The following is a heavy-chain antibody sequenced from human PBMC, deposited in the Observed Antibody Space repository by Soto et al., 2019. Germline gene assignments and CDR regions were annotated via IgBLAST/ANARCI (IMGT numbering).Heavy chain of an antibody. V-gene: IGHV3-74*03. CDR1: GFTFSSYW. CDR3: AGSVEGHFDY. CDR2: INSDGSSI. J-gene: IGHJ4*02. D-gene: IGHD6-19*01. Sequence: GGSLRLSCAASGFTFSSYWMFWVRQAPGKGLVWVSHINSDGSSITYADSVKGRFTISRDNDNNLVYLQMNSLRDEDTAVYYCAGSVEGHFDYWGQGTVVTVSS.